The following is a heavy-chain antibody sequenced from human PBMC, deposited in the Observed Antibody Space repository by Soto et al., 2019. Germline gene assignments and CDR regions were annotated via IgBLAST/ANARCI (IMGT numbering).Heavy chain of an antibody. CDR2: IYYSGST. Sequence: PETLSLTCTVSGGSISSYYWSWIRQPPEKGLEWIGYIYYSGSTNYNPSLKSRVTISVDTSKNQFSLKLSSVTAADTAVYYCARHVFDYSNPLAYYYYYLDVWGKGTTVTVSS. J-gene: IGHJ6*03. D-gene: IGHD4-4*01. CDR1: GGSISSYY. CDR3: ARHVFDYSNPLAYYYYYLDV. V-gene: IGHV4-59*08.